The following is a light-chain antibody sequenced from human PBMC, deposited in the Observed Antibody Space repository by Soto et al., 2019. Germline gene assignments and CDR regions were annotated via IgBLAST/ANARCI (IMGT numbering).Light chain of an antibody. CDR2: EGS. CDR1: SSDVGSYNL. J-gene: IGLJ1*01. Sequence: QSALTQPASVSGSPGQSITISCTGTSSDVGSYNLVSWYQQHPGKAPKLMIYEGSKRPSGVSNRFSGSKSGNTASLTISGLQAEDEADYYCCSYAGSNVFGTGTKDTDL. CDR3: CSYAGSNV. V-gene: IGLV2-23*01.